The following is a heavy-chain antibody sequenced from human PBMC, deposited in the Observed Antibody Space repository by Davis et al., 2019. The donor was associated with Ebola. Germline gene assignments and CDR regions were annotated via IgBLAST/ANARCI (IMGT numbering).Heavy chain of an antibody. CDR1: GYTFTSYD. CDR2: INPYNGNT. V-gene: IGHV1-18*01. Sequence: AASVKVSCKASGYTFTSYDITWVRQAPGQGLEWMGWINPYNGNTNYAQKLQGRVTMTTDTSTSTAYMELRSLRSDDTAVYFCARTYSGSRIIMDVWGKGTTVTVSS. J-gene: IGHJ6*04. CDR3: ARTYSGSRIIMDV. D-gene: IGHD6-13*01.